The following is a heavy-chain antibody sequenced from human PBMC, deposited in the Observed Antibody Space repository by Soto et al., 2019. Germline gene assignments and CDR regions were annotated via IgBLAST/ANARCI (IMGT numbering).Heavy chain of an antibody. CDR1: GDTLSTST. V-gene: IGHV1-69*08. CDR2: IIPLFGGT. D-gene: IGHD1-1*01. J-gene: IGHJ4*02. Sequence: QVQLVQSGAEVKKPGSSVKVSCKASGDTLSTSTITWVRQAPGQGLEWMGRIIPLFGGTNYAEKLQARLTITADRSTSTAYMELSSLASEDTAVYYCAKVDSDGTTTSELRGPGTLVTVSS. CDR3: AKVDSDGTTTSEL.